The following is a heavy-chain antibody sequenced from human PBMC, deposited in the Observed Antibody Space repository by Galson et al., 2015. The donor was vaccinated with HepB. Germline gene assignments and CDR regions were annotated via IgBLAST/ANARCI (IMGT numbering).Heavy chain of an antibody. J-gene: IGHJ5*02. D-gene: IGHD2-15*01. CDR2: INPNSGGT. CDR1: RYTFTAYY. CDR3: ARGGAVGGPKFNWFDP. Sequence: SVKVSCKAPRYTFTAYYIHWVRQAPGQGLEWMGRINPNSGGTNYAQKFQGRVTMTRDTSISTAYMELSRLRSDDTAAYYCARGGAVGGPKFNWFDPWGQGTLVTVSS. V-gene: IGHV1-2*06.